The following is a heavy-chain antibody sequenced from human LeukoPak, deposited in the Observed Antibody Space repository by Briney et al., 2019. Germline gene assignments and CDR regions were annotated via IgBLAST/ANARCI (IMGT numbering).Heavy chain of an antibody. J-gene: IGHJ4*02. CDR3: AKEIPRIAVAGSPYFDY. CDR2: IWYDGSNK. V-gene: IGHV3-33*06. CDR1: GFTFSSYG. Sequence: PGRSLRLSCAASGFTFSSYGMHWVRQAPGKGLEWVAVIWYDGSNKYYADSVKGRFTISRDNSKNTLYLQMNSLRAEDTAVYYCAKEIPRIAVAGSPYFDYWGQGTLVTVSS. D-gene: IGHD6-19*01.